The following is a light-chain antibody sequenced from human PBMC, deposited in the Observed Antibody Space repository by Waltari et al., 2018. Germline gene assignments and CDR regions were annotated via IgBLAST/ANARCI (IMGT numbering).Light chain of an antibody. CDR2: EVS. CDR1: SRDVGGYHY. Sequence: QSALTQPASVSGSPGQSLTISCIGTSRDVGGYHYVSWYQQPPGKVPKLMIYEVSNRPSGVSNRFTASKSGNTASLTISGLQAEDEADYYCSSYTSSNSWVFGGGTKLTVL. J-gene: IGLJ3*02. V-gene: IGLV2-14*01. CDR3: SSYTSSNSWV.